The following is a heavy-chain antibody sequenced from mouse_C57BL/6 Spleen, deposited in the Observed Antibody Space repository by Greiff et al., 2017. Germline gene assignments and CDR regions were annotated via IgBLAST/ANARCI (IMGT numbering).Heavy chain of an antibody. CDR3: ARSGSNYVGAMDY. V-gene: IGHV1-4*01. D-gene: IGHD2-5*01. Sequence: QVQLQQSGAELARPGASVKMSCKASGYTFTSYTMHWVKQRPGQGLEWIGYINPSSGYTKYNQKFKDKATLTADKSSSTAYMQLSSLTSEDSAGNYWARSGSNYVGAMDYWGQGTSVTVSS. J-gene: IGHJ4*01. CDR1: GYTFTSYT. CDR2: INPSSGYT.